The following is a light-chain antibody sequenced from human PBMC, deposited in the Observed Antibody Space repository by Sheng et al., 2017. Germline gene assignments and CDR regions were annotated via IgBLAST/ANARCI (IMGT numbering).Light chain of an antibody. V-gene: IGLV2-14*01. Sequence: QSALTQPASVSGSPGQSITISCTATGSDHGSYNFVSWYQQHPGKAPKVMIYDVTNRPSGVSSRFSGSKSANTASLTISGLQAEDEADYYCCSFAGSSVTYVFGSETKVTVL. CDR1: GSDHGSYNF. CDR2: DVT. CDR3: CSFAGSSVTYV. J-gene: IGLJ1*01.